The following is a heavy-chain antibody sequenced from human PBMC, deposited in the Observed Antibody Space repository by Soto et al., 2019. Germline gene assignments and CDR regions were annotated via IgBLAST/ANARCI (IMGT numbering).Heavy chain of an antibody. CDR2: MNPNTGNT. J-gene: IGHJ6*02. CDR3: ARYSEIAAAGNYYYYGMDV. Sequence: ASVKVSCKASGYTFTSYDINWVRQATGQGLEWMGWMNPNTGNTGYAQKFQGRVTMTRNTSISTAYMELSSLRSDDTAVYYCARYSEIAAAGNYYYYGMDVWGQGTTVTVSS. V-gene: IGHV1-8*01. CDR1: GYTFTSYD. D-gene: IGHD6-13*01.